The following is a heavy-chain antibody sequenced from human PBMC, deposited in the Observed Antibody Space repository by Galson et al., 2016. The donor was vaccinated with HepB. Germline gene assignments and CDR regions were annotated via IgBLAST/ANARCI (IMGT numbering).Heavy chain of an antibody. Sequence: SLRLSCAASGFTFSSYAMSWVRQAPGKGLEWLSHISGGSSTIYYADSVKGRFTVSRDNAKNSLYLQMNSLRDDDTAVYYCAKPFLSSGLYYFDYWGQGTLVTVSS. D-gene: IGHD6-19*01. J-gene: IGHJ4*02. CDR2: ISGGSSTI. V-gene: IGHV3-48*02. CDR1: GFTFSSYA. CDR3: AKPFLSSGLYYFDY.